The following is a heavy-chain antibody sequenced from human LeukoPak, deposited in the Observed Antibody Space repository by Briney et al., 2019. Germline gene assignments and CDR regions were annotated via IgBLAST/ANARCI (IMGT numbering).Heavy chain of an antibody. CDR2: IYYSGST. CDR1: GGSISSSSYY. J-gene: IGHJ4*02. Sequence: SETLSLTCTVSGGSISSSSYYWGWIRQPPGKGLEWIGSIYYSGSTYYNPSLKSRVTISVDTSKNQFSLKLSSVTAADTAVYYCARGPTYQPIDSWGQGTLVTVSS. D-gene: IGHD2-2*01. CDR3: ARGPTYQPIDS. V-gene: IGHV4-39*01.